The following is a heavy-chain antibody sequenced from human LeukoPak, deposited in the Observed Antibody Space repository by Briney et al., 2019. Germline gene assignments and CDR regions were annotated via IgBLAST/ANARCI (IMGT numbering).Heavy chain of an antibody. Sequence: SQCLSPACTVSGSSITRGDYWGWMRQSPGRGLEWIVVIYHSGSTYYNPSLKSLVAISVDTSKNQFSLRLSSVSAADTAVYYCARSGPYYYHYVDVWGKGTTVTVSS. D-gene: IGHD3-10*01. CDR2: IYHSGST. CDR3: ARSGPYYYHYVDV. V-gene: IGHV4-38-2*02. J-gene: IGHJ6*03. CDR1: GSSITRGDY.